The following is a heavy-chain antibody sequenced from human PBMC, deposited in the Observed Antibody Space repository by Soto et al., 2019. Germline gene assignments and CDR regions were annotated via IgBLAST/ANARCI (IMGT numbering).Heavy chain of an antibody. D-gene: IGHD1-26*01. CDR3: ARDWGAEDAGMDV. V-gene: IGHV4-30-2*01. CDR1: GGSISSGGYS. Sequence: QLQLQESGPGLVKPSQTLSLTCAVSGGSISSGGYSWSWIRQPPGKGLEWIGYIYHSGSTYYNPSPKCGATIPVDRSQNQFSLKLSSVTASDTAVYYCARDWGAEDAGMDVWGQGTTVTVSS. J-gene: IGHJ6*02. CDR2: IYHSGST.